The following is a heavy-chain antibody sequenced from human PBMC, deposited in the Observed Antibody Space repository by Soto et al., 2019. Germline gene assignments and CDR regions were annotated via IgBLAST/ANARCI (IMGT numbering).Heavy chain of an antibody. CDR2: IWYDGSNK. CDR1: GFTFSSYG. Sequence: GGSLRLSCAASGFTFSSYGMHWVRQAPGKGLEWVAVIWYDGSNKYYADSVKGRFTISRDNSKNTLYLQMNSLRAEDTAVYYCARDPGFGELPQYYFDYWGQGTLVTVSS. J-gene: IGHJ4*02. D-gene: IGHD3-10*01. CDR3: ARDPGFGELPQYYFDY. V-gene: IGHV3-33*01.